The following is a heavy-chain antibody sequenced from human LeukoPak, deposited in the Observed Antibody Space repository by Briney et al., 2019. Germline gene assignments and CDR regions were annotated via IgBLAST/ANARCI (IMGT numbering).Heavy chain of an antibody. Sequence: SETLSLTCTVSGGSISSYYWSWIRQPPGKGLEWIASGDYSGGTYYNPSLESRVAISADMSRNQFSLKLTSVTGADTAVYYCAGERGEEYSSGWYKRNYFDNWGQGIRVTVSS. CDR3: AGERGEEYSSGWYKRNYFDN. V-gene: IGHV4-59*12. J-gene: IGHJ4*02. D-gene: IGHD6-19*01. CDR1: GGSISSYY. CDR2: GDYSGGT.